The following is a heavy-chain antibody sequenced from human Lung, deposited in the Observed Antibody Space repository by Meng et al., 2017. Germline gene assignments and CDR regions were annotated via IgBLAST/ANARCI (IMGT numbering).Heavy chain of an antibody. Sequence: HQGVGGLLCLSGTLSLTCVVSGGSFSDYYWSWIRQPPGKGLEWIGEINHSGSTNYNPSLESRATISVDTSQNNLSLKLSSVTAADSAVYYCARGPTTMAHDFDYWGQGTLVTVSS. CDR3: ARGPTTMAHDFDY. CDR1: GGSFSDYY. CDR2: INHSGST. V-gene: IGHV4-34*01. D-gene: IGHD4-11*01. J-gene: IGHJ4*02.